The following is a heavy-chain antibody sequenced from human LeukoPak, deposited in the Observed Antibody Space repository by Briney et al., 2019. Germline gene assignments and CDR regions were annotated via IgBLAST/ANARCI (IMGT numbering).Heavy chain of an antibody. CDR2: VYHTGST. V-gene: IGHV4-39*01. D-gene: IGHD2-21*02. Sequence: PGGSLRLSCAVSGFTFNSYAMSWVRQAPGKGLEWIGSVYHTGSTYYNPSLKSRVTMSVETSKNQFSLKLNSVTAADTAVYYCARHEGYCGGDCLAEHFHYWGQGTLVTVSA. J-gene: IGHJ1*01. CDR3: ARHEGYCGGDCLAEHFHY. CDR1: GFTFNSYA.